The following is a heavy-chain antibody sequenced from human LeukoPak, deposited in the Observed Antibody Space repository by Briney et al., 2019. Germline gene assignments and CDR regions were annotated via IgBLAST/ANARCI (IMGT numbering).Heavy chain of an antibody. CDR3: ARAVYQLNYYYYYMDV. D-gene: IGHD2-2*01. CDR1: GGTFSSYA. CDR2: IIPIFGTA. Sequence: ASVKVSCKASGGTFSSYAISWVRQAPGQGLEWMGGIIPIFGTANYAQKFQGRVTITTDESTSTAYMELSSLRSEDTAVYYCARAVYQLNYYYYYMDVWGKGTTVTVSS. V-gene: IGHV1-69*05. J-gene: IGHJ6*03.